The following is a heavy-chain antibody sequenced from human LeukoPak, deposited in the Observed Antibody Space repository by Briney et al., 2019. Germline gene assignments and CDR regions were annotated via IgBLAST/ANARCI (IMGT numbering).Heavy chain of an antibody. CDR1: GFTVTSNY. CDR2: IYSSGST. J-gene: IGHJ4*02. CDR3: ARGAAGNFLDY. V-gene: IGHV3-53*01. D-gene: IGHD6-25*01. Sequence: PGGSLRLSCAASGFTVTSNYMSWVRQAPGKGLEWVSVIYSSGSTYYADSVKGRFTVSRDNSKNMVYLQMNSLRAKDTAVYYCARGAAGNFLDYWGQGTLVIVSS.